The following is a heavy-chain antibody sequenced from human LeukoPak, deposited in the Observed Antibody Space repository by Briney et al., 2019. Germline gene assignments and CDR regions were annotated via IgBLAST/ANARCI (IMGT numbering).Heavy chain of an antibody. V-gene: IGHV4-59*08. CDR2: IYYSST. Sequence: PSETLSLTCTVSVDSISSYYWSCMRQPPGKGLESIGYIYYSSTNYIPSLKGRVTISVDTSKNQFSLKLSSVTAADTAVYYCARLKYGDYGLYYFDYWGQGTLVTVSS. CDR3: ARLKYGDYGLYYFDY. D-gene: IGHD4-17*01. J-gene: IGHJ4*02. CDR1: VDSISSYY.